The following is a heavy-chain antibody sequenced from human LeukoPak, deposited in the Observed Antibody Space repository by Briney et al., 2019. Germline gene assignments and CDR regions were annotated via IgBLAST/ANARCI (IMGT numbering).Heavy chain of an antibody. Sequence: SVKVSCKAPGGTFSSYAISWVRQAPGQGLEWMGRIIPILGIANYAQKFQGRVTITADKSTSTAYMELSSLRSEDTAVYYCAREVVGATQAYYFDYWGQGTLVTVSS. CDR3: AREVVGATQAYYFDY. V-gene: IGHV1-69*04. CDR2: IIPILGIA. J-gene: IGHJ4*02. D-gene: IGHD1-26*01. CDR1: GGTFSSYA.